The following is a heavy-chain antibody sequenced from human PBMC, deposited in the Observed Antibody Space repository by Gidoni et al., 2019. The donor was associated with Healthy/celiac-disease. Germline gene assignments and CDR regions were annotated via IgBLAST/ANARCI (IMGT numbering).Heavy chain of an antibody. J-gene: IGHJ4*02. Sequence: QVQLVQSGAEVKKPGASVKVSCKVSGYTLTELSMHWVRQAPGKGLEWMGGFEPEDGETIYAQKFQGRVTMTEDTSTDTAYMELSSLRSEDTAVYYCTSRDSSYYYFDYWGQGTLVTVSS. CDR2: FEPEDGET. D-gene: IGHD6-6*01. V-gene: IGHV1-24*01. CDR3: TSRDSSYYYFDY. CDR1: GYTLTELS.